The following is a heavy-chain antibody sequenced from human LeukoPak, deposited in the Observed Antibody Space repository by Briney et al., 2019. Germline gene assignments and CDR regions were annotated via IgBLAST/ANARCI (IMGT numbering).Heavy chain of an antibody. D-gene: IGHD3-16*01. V-gene: IGHV4-34*01. CDR1: GGSFSGYY. CDR3: ARVGGSSLLNWFDP. Sequence: SETLSLTCAVYGGSFSGYYWSWIRQPPGKGLEWIGEINHSGSTNYNPSLKSRVTVSVDTSKNQFSLKLGSVTAADTAVYYCARVGGSSLLNWFDPWGQGTLVTVSS. CDR2: INHSGST. J-gene: IGHJ5*02.